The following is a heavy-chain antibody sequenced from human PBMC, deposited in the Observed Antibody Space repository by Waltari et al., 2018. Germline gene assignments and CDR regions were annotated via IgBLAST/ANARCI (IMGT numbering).Heavy chain of an antibody. CDR3: ATDRWAARNFDY. Sequence: QVQLVQSGAEVKKPGASVKVSCKASGYTFTSYGISWVRQAPGKGLEWMGGFDPEDGETIYAQKFQGRGTMTEDTSTDTAYMELSSLRSEDTAVYYCATDRWAARNFDYWGQGTLVTVSS. CDR2: FDPEDGET. CDR1: GYTFTSYG. J-gene: IGHJ4*02. V-gene: IGHV1-24*01. D-gene: IGHD6-6*01.